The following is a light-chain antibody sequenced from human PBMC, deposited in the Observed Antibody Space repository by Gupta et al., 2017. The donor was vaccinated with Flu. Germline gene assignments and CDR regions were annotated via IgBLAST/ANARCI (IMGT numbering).Light chain of an antibody. CDR2: KAS. Sequence: STLYASVGDRVTITCRVSQTISSWLHWYPQKPGKVPKLLIYKASTWQSGVPSRFSGSAYGTEFTLTMSSRHLDDFASYHCHQYKNYSSLTFGGGTMMEIK. CDR3: HQYKNYSSLT. CDR1: QTISSW. V-gene: IGKV1-5*03. J-gene: IGKJ4*01.